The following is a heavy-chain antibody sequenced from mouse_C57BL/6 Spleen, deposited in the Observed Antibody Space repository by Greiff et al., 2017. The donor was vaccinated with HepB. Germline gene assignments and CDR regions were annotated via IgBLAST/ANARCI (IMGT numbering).Heavy chain of an antibody. CDR2: INPSTGGT. V-gene: IGHV1-42*01. D-gene: IGHD1-1*01. CDR3: ARDYGSSFAY. Sequence: LKESGPELVKPGASVKISCKASGYSFTGYYMNWVKQSPEKSLEWIGEINPSTGGTTYNQKFKAKATLTVDKSSSTAYMQLKSLTSEDSAVYYCARDYGSSFAYWGQGTLVTVSA. CDR1: GYSFTGYY. J-gene: IGHJ3*01.